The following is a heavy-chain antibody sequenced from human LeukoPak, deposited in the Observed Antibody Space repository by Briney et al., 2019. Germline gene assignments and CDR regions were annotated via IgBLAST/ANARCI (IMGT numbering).Heavy chain of an antibody. CDR2: IYPGDSET. CDR1: GYSFTSYW. D-gene: IGHD1-26*01. Sequence: LGESLKISCKGSGYSFTSYWIGWVRQMPGKGLEWMGIIYPGDSETRYSPSFQGQVTISADKSISTAYLQWSSLKASDTAMYYCAGAIVGAATAFDIWGQGTMVTVSS. J-gene: IGHJ3*02. CDR3: AGAIVGAATAFDI. V-gene: IGHV5-51*01.